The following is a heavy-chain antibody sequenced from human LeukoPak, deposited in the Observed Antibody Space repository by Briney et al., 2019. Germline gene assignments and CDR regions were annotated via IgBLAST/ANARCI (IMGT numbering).Heavy chain of an antibody. V-gene: IGHV1-46*01. CDR3: ARGIAAAGLHQYGMDV. CDR2: INPSGGST. D-gene: IGHD6-13*01. CDR1: GYTFTSYY. J-gene: IGHJ6*02. Sequence: ASVKVSCKASGYTFTSYYMHWVRQAPGQGLEWMGIINPSGGSTSYAQKFQGRVTMTRDTSTSTVYMELSSLRSKDTAVYYCARGIAAAGLHQYGMDVWGQGTTVTVSS.